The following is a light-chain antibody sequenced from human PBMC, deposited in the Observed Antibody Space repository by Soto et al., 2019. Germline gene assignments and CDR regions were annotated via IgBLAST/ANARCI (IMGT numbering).Light chain of an antibody. CDR2: AAS. CDR1: QSISSY. Sequence: DIQMTQSPSSLSASVGDRVTITCRASQSISSYLNWYQQKPGKAPKLLIHAASSLQSGVPTRFSGSGSGTDFNLTISGLQPEDFGTYYCQQYTDHPTFGQGTRLELK. V-gene: IGKV1-39*01. J-gene: IGKJ5*01. CDR3: QQYTDHPT.